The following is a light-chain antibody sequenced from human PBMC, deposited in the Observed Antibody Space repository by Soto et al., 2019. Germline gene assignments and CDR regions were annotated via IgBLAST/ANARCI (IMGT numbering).Light chain of an antibody. V-gene: IGKV3-15*01. CDR2: GGS. CDR1: QSLSRN. J-gene: IGKJ1*01. Sequence: EIVMTQSPDTLSVSPGEGGTLSCRASQSLSRNVAWYQQKPGQAPRLLIYGGSTRVTGIPARFSGSGSGTEFTLTSSSLQSEDFGVYYCQQYNNWPPVRTFGQGTKVEIK. CDR3: QQYNNWPPVRT.